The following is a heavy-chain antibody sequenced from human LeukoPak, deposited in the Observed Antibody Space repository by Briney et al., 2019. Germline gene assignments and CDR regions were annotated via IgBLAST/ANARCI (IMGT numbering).Heavy chain of an antibody. D-gene: IGHD1-26*01. J-gene: IGHJ4*02. CDR2: RYTSGST. CDR3: ASESIVGATSPDY. Sequence: SETLSLTCTGSGGSISRYYWGWIRQPAGKGREWVGGRYTSGSTNYNPSLTSQGTMSVDQSKNQSSMTLSSVTAADTVVYSCASESIVGATSPDYWGQGPLATVSS. V-gene: IGHV4-4*07. CDR1: GGSISRYY.